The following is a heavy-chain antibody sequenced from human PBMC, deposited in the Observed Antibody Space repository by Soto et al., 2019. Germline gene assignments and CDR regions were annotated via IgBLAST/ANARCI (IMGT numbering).Heavy chain of an antibody. CDR1: GGSFSGYY. V-gene: IGHV4-34*01. CDR3: ARGGNASIAGPWFDP. Sequence: QVQLQQWGAGLLKPSETLSLTCAVYGGSFSGYYWSWIRQPPGKGLEWIGEINHSGSTNYNPSLKSRVTISVDTSKNQFSLKLSSVTAADTAVYYCARGGNASIAGPWFDPWGQGTLVTVSS. CDR2: INHSGST. D-gene: IGHD6-6*01. J-gene: IGHJ5*02.